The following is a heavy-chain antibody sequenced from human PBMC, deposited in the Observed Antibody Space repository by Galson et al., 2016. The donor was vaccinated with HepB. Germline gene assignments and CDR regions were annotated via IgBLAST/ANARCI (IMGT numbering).Heavy chain of an antibody. CDR2: ISAKFGHT. Sequence: SVKVSCKASGYTFTNYGLAWVRQTPGQGLEWLGWISAKFGHTNYAQIFQGRVTMTTDTSTNTGYMELTSLTSGDAAVYYCARYGDVAGLNWFDPWGQGTLVTVSS. CDR3: ARYGDVAGLNWFDP. J-gene: IGHJ5*02. D-gene: IGHD3-10*01. CDR1: GYTFTNYG. V-gene: IGHV1-18*01.